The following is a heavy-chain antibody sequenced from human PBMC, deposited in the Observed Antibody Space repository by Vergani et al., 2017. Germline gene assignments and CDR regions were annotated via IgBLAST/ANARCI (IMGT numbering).Heavy chain of an antibody. D-gene: IGHD3-3*01. V-gene: IGHV4-61*02. CDR2: IYTSGST. Sequence: QVQLQESGPGLVKPSQTLSLTCTVSGGSISSGSYYWSWIRQTAGKGLEWIGRIYTSGSTNYNPSLKSRVTISVDTSKNQFSLKLSSVTAADTAVYYCARDRHDFWSGYYDYWGQGTLVTFSS. CDR1: GGSISSGSYY. CDR3: ARDRHDFWSGYYDY. J-gene: IGHJ4*02.